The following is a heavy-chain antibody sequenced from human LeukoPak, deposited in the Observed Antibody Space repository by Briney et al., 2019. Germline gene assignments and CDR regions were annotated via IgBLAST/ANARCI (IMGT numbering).Heavy chain of an antibody. D-gene: IGHD3-22*01. CDR3: ARGLIVVRYLDY. Sequence: PQTLSLTCTVSGGSISSGGYYWSWIRQHPGKGLEWIGYIYYSGSTYYNPSLKSRVTISVDTSKNQFSLKLSSVTAADTAVYYCARGLIVVRYLDYWGQGTLVTVSS. J-gene: IGHJ4*02. V-gene: IGHV4-31*03. CDR2: IYYSGST. CDR1: GGSISSGGYY.